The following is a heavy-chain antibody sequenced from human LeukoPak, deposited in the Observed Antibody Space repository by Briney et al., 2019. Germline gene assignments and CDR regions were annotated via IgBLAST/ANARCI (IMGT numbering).Heavy chain of an antibody. Sequence: ASVKVSCKASGGTFSSYAISWVRQAPGQGLEWMGWINPNSGGTNYAQKFQGRVTMTRDTSISTAYMELSRLRSDDTAVYYCARGVTPGYYGSGSYPPSDYWGQGTLVTVSS. CDR3: ARGVTPGYYGSGSYPPSDY. J-gene: IGHJ4*02. CDR2: INPNSGGT. D-gene: IGHD3-10*01. CDR1: GGTFSSYA. V-gene: IGHV1-2*02.